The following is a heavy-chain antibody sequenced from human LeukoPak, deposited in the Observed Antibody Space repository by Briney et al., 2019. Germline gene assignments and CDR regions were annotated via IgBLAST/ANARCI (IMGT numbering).Heavy chain of an antibody. V-gene: IGHV4-38-2*01. CDR2: IYHSGST. J-gene: IGHJ4*02. D-gene: IGHD3-10*01. CDR1: GYSISSGYY. CDR3: ASTFYGSGSYYRNY. Sequence: SETLSLTCAVSGYSISSGYYWGWIRQPPGKGLEWSGSIYHSGSTYYNPSLKSRVTISVDTSKNQFSLKLSSVTAADTAVYYCASTFYGSGSYYRNYWGQGTLVTVSS.